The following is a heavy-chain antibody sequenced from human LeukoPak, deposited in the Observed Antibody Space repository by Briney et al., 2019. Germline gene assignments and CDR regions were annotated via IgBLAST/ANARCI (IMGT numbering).Heavy chain of an antibody. V-gene: IGHV3-11*06. CDR3: ARDCGAGDYGY. CDR2: ISSSSSYI. Sequence: GGSLRLSCAASGFTFSDYYMSWIRQAPGKGLEWVSSISSSSSYIYYADSVKGRFTISRDNAKNSLYLQMNSLRAEDTAVYYCARDCGAGDYGYWGQGTLVTVSS. D-gene: IGHD3-10*01. CDR1: GFTFSDYY. J-gene: IGHJ4*02.